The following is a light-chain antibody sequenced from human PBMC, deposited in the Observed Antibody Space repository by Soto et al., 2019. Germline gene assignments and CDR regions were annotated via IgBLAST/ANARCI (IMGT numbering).Light chain of an antibody. J-gene: IGLJ2*01. CDR3: QTWGSGTVV. CDR2: LNSDGSH. Sequence: QPVLTQSPSASASLGASVKLTCNLSSGHSSYAIAWHQQRPEKGPRYLMKLNSDGSHSKGDGIPDRFSGSSSGAERYLTISSLQSEDEADYYCQTWGSGTVVFGGGTKLTVL. V-gene: IGLV4-69*01. CDR1: SGHSSYA.